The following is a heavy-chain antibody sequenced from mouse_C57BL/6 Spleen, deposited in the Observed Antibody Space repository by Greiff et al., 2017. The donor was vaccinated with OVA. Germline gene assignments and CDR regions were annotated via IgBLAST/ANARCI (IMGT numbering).Heavy chain of an antibody. D-gene: IGHD1-1*01. V-gene: IGHV8-8*01. CDR1: GFSLSTFGLG. CDR2: IWWDDDK. CDR3: ARIDYYGSSPGFAY. J-gene: IGHJ3*01. Sequence: QVTLKVSGPGILQPSQTLSLSCSFSGFSLSTFGLGVVWIRQPSGMGLEWLAHIWWDDDKYYNPALKSRPLHSKESSKNQVFLKIASVDTADTATYYCARIDYYGSSPGFAYWGQGTLVTVSA.